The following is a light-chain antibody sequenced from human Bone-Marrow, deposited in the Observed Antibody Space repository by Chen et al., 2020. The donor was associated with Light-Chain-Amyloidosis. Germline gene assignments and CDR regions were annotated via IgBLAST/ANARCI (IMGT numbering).Light chain of an antibody. CDR1: SSDVGGHNY. J-gene: IGLJ1*01. CDR3: SSYSSSSTLV. Sequence: QSALTPPASVSGSPGQSITISCTGTSSDVGGHNYVSWYQQEPGKAPKLMIYDVSNRPSGVSNRFSGSKSGNTASLTISGLQAEDEADYYCSSYSSSSTLVFGTGTKVTVL. CDR2: DVS. V-gene: IGLV2-14*01.